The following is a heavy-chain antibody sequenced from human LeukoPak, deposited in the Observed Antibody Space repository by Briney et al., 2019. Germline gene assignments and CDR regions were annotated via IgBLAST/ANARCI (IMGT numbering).Heavy chain of an antibody. V-gene: IGHV1-18*01. Sequence: ASVKVSCKASGYTFTSYGISWVQQAPGQGLEWMGWISAYNGNTNYAQKLQGRVTMTTDTSTSTAYMELRSLRSDDTAVYYCARYISLDYDFLVTGSTPYYYYMDVWGKGTTVTVSS. CDR3: ARYISLDYDFLVTGSTPYYYYMDV. CDR2: ISAYNGNT. CDR1: GYTFTSYG. J-gene: IGHJ6*03. D-gene: IGHD3-3*01.